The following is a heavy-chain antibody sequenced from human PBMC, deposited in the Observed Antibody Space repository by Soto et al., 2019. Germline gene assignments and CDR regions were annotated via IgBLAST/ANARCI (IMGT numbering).Heavy chain of an antibody. V-gene: IGHV1-69*06. D-gene: IGHD3-22*01. CDR2: IIPIFGTA. CDR1: GGTFSSYA. CDR3: ARNYYDSSGYWLYGMDV. J-gene: IGHJ6*02. Sequence: GASVKVSCKASGGTFSSYAISWVRQAPGQGLEWMGGIIPIFGTANYAQKFRGRVTITADKSTSTAYMELSSLRSEDTAVYYCARNYYDSSGYWLYGMDVWGQGTTVTVSS.